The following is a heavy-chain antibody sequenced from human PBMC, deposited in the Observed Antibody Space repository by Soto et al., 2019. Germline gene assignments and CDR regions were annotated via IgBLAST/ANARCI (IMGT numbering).Heavy chain of an antibody. Sequence: QVQLVQSGAEVKKPGASVKVSCKASGYTFTGYYMHWVRQAPGQGLEWMGWINPNSGGTKYAQKFQGRLTMTRDTSISTAYMELSRLRSDDTAVYYCARDAGYYYGMDVWGQGTTVTVSS. J-gene: IGHJ6*02. CDR2: INPNSGGT. CDR1: GYTFTGYY. CDR3: ARDAGYYYGMDV. D-gene: IGHD3-10*01. V-gene: IGHV1-2*02.